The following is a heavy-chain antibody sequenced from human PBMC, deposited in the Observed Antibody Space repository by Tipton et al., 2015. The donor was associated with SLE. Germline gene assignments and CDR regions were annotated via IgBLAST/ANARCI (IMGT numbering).Heavy chain of an antibody. CDR1: GFTFSSYS. CDR3: ARAGAVAGPDAFDI. Sequence: SLRLSCAASGFTFSSYSMNWVRQAPGKGLEWGSSISSSSSYIYYADSVKGRFTISRDNAKNSLYLQMNSLRAEDTAVYYCARAGAVAGPDAFDIWGQGTMVTVSS. J-gene: IGHJ3*02. V-gene: IGHV3-21*01. CDR2: ISSSSSYI. D-gene: IGHD6-19*01.